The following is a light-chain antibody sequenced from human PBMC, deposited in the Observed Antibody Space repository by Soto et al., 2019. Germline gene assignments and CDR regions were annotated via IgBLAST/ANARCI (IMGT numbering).Light chain of an antibody. J-gene: IGLJ1*01. CDR3: SSYTTSNTRQIV. V-gene: IGLV2-14*03. CDR2: DVS. Sequence: QSALTQPASVSGSPGQSITISCTGTSSDVGGYNYVSWYQHHPGKAPKLLIYDVSNRPSGISNRFSGSKSDNTASLTISGLQPEDEADYYCSSYTTSNTRQIVFGTGTKVTXL. CDR1: SSDVGGYNY.